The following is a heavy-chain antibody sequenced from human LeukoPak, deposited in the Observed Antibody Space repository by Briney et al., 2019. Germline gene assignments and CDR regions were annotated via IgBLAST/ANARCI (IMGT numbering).Heavy chain of an antibody. D-gene: IGHD2-2*01. CDR3: AKGDDLGYCSSTSCPFDY. J-gene: IGHJ4*02. CDR2: IKQDGSEK. CDR1: GFTFSSYW. Sequence: PGGSLRLSCAASGFTFSSYWMSRVRQAPGKGLEWVANIKQDGSEKYYVDSVKGRFTISRDNAKNSLYLQMNSLRAEDTAVYYCAKGDDLGYCSSTSCPFDYWGQGTLVTVSS. V-gene: IGHV3-7*01.